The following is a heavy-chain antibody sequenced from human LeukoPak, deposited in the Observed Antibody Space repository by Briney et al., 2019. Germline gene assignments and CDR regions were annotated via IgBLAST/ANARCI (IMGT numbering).Heavy chain of an antibody. Sequence: SETLSLTCTVSGGSISSYYWSWIRQPPGKGLEWIGYIYYSGSTNYNPSLKSRVTISVDTSKNQFSLKLSSVTAADTAVYYCGRSLTSRITIFGGVSGNWFDPWGQGTLVTVSS. CDR2: IYYSGST. D-gene: IGHD3-3*01. CDR1: GGSISSYY. V-gene: IGHV4-59*01. CDR3: GRSLTSRITIFGGVSGNWFDP. J-gene: IGHJ5*02.